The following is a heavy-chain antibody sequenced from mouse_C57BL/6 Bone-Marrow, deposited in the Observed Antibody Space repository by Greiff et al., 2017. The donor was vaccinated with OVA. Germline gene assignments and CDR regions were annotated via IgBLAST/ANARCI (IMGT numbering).Heavy chain of an antibody. D-gene: IGHD1-1*01. Sequence: VQLQQSGPELVKPGASVKIPCKASGYTFTDYNMDWVKQSHGKSLEWIGDINPNNGGTNYNQKFKGKATLTVDKSSSTAYMELRSLTSEDTAVYYCARRRHYYGSPYWYFDVWGTGTTLTVSS. CDR3: ARRRHYYGSPYWYFDV. V-gene: IGHV1-18*01. CDR1: GYTFTDYN. J-gene: IGHJ1*03. CDR2: INPNNGGT.